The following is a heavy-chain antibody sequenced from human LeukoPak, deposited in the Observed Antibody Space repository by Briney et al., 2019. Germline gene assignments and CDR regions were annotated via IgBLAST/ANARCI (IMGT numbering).Heavy chain of an antibody. J-gene: IGHJ6*02. V-gene: IGHV1-69*04. D-gene: IGHD2-2*02. CDR2: IIPILGIA. CDR3: AREGPVVVPAAIGAYGMDV. CDR1: GGTFSSYA. Sequence: GASVKVSCKASGGTFSSYAISWVRQAPGQGLEWMGRIIPILGIANYARKFQGRVTITADKSTSTAYMELSSLRSEDTAVYYCAREGPVVVPAAIGAYGMDVWGQGTTVTVSS.